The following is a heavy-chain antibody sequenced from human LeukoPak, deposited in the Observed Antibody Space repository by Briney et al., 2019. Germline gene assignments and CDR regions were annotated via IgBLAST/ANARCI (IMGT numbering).Heavy chain of an antibody. J-gene: IGHJ4*02. CDR1: GGSISNYF. V-gene: IGHV4-59*08. D-gene: IGHD7-27*01. Sequence: PSETLSLTCSVSGGSISNYFWTWIRQPPGKGLELIGYIYSSGSTYYNPSLKSRVTISVDTSKNRFSLKLSTVTAADTAVYYCARRPTGDPKFDYWGQGTLVTVSS. CDR2: IYSSGST. CDR3: ARRPTGDPKFDY.